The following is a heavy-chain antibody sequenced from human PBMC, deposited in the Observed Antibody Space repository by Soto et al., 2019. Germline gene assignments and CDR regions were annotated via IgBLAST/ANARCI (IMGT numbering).Heavy chain of an antibody. CDR2: VYHTVTT. V-gene: IGHV4-39*01. CDR1: GGSISSTSCY. J-gene: IGHJ5*02. D-gene: IGHD2-15*01. CDR3: LRLTSRISAASQRRSNWLVR. Sequence: SETRSLTCTVSGGSISSTSCYWGWIRHAPGKGLEWIGDVYHTVTTYYNPSLKSRVTIYVDTSTAQFSLKLSSVTAADTAIYYCLRLTSRISAASQRRSNWLVRWGAGKLVIVSA.